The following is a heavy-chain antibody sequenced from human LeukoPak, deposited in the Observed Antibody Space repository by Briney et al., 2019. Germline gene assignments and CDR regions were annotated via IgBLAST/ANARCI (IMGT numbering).Heavy chain of an antibody. CDR1: GFTFSSYS. Sequence: GGSLRLSCAASGFTFSSYSMNWVRQAPGKGLEWVSSISSSSSYIYYADSVKGRFTISRDNAKNSLYLQMNSLGAEDTGVYYCARDLGYCSGGSCYENWFDPWGQGTLVTVSS. V-gene: IGHV3-21*01. CDR3: ARDLGYCSGGSCYENWFDP. J-gene: IGHJ5*02. D-gene: IGHD2-15*01. CDR2: ISSSSSYI.